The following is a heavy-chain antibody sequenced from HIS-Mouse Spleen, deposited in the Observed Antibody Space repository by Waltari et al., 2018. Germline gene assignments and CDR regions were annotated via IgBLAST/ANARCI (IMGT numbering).Heavy chain of an antibody. V-gene: IGHV4-39*07. CDR1: GCSLRSRSSY. CDR2: IYYSGST. J-gene: IGHJ2*01. D-gene: IGHD6-13*01. Sequence: QLQLQESGPGLVKPSETLSLTCTVSGCSLRSRSSYWGWIRQPPGKGLEWIGSIYYSGSTYYNPSLKSRVTISVDTSKNQFSLKLSSVTAADTAVYYCAREIPYSSSWYDWYFDLWGRGTLVTVSS. CDR3: AREIPYSSSWYDWYFDL.